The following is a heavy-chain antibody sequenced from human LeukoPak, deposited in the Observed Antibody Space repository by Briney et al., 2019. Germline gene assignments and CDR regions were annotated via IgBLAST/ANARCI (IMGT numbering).Heavy chain of an antibody. J-gene: IGHJ2*01. D-gene: IGHD3-10*01. CDR2: LYSGDST. CDR1: GFSVSTNY. Sequence: GGSLRLSCAASGFSVSTNYMNWVRQAPGKGLEWVSILYSGDSTYYADPVKGRFILSRDNSKNTLYLQMNALRVEGTAVYYCARVGDHYHWYLDVWGRGTLVTVSS. CDR3: ARVGDHYHWYLDV. V-gene: IGHV3-53*01.